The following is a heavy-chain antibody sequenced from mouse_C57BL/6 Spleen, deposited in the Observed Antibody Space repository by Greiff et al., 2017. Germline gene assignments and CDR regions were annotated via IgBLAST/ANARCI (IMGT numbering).Heavy chain of an antibody. CDR3: ARSPRYDYLFDY. CDR2: ISSGSSTI. J-gene: IGHJ2*01. Sequence: EVKVVESGGGLVKPGGSLKLSCAASGFTFSDYGMHWVRQAPEKGLEWVAYISSGSSTIYYADTVKGRFTISRDNAKNTLFLQMTSLRSEDTAMYYCARSPRYDYLFDYWGKGTTLTVSS. D-gene: IGHD2-4*01. CDR1: GFTFSDYG. V-gene: IGHV5-17*01.